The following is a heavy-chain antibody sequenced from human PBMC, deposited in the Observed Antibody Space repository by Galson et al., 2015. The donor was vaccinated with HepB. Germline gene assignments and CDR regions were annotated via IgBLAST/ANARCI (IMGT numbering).Heavy chain of an antibody. CDR2: IKSKTDGGTK. CDR3: TTDVYFSSYSSWFDP. Sequence: SLRLSCAATGFTFNNVWMNWVRQAPGKGLEWVGRIKSKTDGGTKEYAAPVKGRFTISREDSKNTLYLQMNSLKTDDTAVYYCTTDVYFSSYSSWFDPWGQGTLVTVSS. V-gene: IGHV3-15*01. CDR1: GFTFNNVW. D-gene: IGHD2-2*01. J-gene: IGHJ5*02.